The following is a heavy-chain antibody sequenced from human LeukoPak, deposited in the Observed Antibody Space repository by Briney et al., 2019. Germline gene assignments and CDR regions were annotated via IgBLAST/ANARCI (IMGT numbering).Heavy chain of an antibody. Sequence: SETLSLTCAVYGGSFSGYYWSWIRQPPGKGLEWIGEINHSGSTNCNPSLKSRVTISVDTSKNQFSLKLSSVTAADTAVYYCARGCGYYDSSGYYVIGSDWFDPWGQGTLVTVSS. CDR1: GGSFSGYY. D-gene: IGHD3-22*01. CDR2: INHSGST. V-gene: IGHV4-34*01. J-gene: IGHJ5*02. CDR3: ARGCGYYDSSGYYVIGSDWFDP.